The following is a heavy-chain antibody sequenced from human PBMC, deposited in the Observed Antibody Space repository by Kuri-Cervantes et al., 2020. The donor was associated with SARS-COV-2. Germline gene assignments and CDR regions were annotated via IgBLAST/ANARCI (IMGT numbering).Heavy chain of an antibody. CDR3: AHGSGYKTGLDY. J-gene: IGHJ4*02. CDR1: GGTFSSYA. D-gene: IGHD3-22*01. CDR2: IIPIFGTA. V-gene: IGHV1-69*13. Sequence: SVKVSCKASGGTFSSYAISWVRQAPGQGLEWMGGIIPIFGTAYYAQKFQGRVTITADESTSTAYMELSSLRSEDTAVYYCAHGSGYKTGLDYWGQGTLVTVSS.